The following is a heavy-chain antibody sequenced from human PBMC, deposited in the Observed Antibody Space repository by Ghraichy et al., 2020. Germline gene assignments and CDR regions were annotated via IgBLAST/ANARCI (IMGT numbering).Heavy chain of an antibody. J-gene: IGHJ2*01. Sequence: GGSLRLSCEGSGVSFSDYSMIWVRLTPRKALEWVSYITGSSITIFYTDSVKGRFTISRDNAKNSLYLQMNSLRAEDTAVYYCARLPLPRRAAVGDWYFDLCGRATLVTVSS. V-gene: IGHV3-48*01. CDR2: ITGSSITI. CDR1: GVSFSDYS. D-gene: IGHD6-13*01. CDR3: ARLPLPRRAAVGDWYFDL.